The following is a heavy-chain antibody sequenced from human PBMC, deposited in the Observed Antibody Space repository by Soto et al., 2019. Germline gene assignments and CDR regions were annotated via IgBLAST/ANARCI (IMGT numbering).Heavy chain of an antibody. V-gene: IGHV4-31*03. CDR2: IYHRGST. J-gene: IGHJ4*02. Sequence: QVQLQESGPGLVKPSQTLSLTCTVSGGSISSGDYYWNWIRQHPGKGLEWIGYIYHRGSTKYNPSLKNRVTISVDTSKNQISLKLSSLSAADTAVYYCARAESVVHPVVPDYWGQGTLVTVSS. CDR1: GGSISSGDYY. D-gene: IGHD2-21*01. CDR3: ARAESVVHPVVPDY.